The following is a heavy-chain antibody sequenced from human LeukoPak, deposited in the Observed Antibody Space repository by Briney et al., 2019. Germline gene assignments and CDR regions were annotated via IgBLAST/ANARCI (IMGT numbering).Heavy chain of an antibody. J-gene: IGHJ4*02. V-gene: IGHV3-23*01. CDR1: GFTFNNYG. CDR3: ATVDTAWD. D-gene: IGHD5-18*01. CDR2: ITGGGETT. Sequence: GGSLRLSCAASGFTFNNYGMRWVRQAPGKGLEWVSLITGGGETTYNVELVKGRFTVSRDNSKNTVYLQMNSLRAEDTAVYYCATVDTAWDWGQGTLVTVSS.